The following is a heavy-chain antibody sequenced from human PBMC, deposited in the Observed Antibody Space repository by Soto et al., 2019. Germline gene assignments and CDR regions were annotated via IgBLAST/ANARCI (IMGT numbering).Heavy chain of an antibody. D-gene: IGHD1-1*01. CDR3: AKGRGQNWNFDY. CDR2: ISGRGGTA. Sequence: EVQLLESGGGSVPPGGSLRLSCAASGFTFSSYAMHWVRRPPGKGLEWVSSISGRGGTAYYADSVKGRFSISRDSLVNTLYLQMNSLRAEDTAVYYCAKGRGQNWNFDYWGQGTLVTVSP. V-gene: IGHV3-23*01. CDR1: GFTFSSYA. J-gene: IGHJ4*02.